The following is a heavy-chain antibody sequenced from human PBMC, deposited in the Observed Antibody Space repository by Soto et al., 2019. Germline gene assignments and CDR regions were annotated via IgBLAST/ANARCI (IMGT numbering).Heavy chain of an antibody. Sequence: QVQLQESGPGLVKPSETLSLTCTVSSDSIAGENWWSWVRQPPGLGLVWIGEVFHTGGTNYNPSLNSPVTMEVDKSKNQFSLKLISATAADTAVYYCARVFSSGSGWMYYFDFWGQVTMVSVSS. CDR3: ARVFSSGSGWMYYFDF. CDR2: VFHTGGT. V-gene: IGHV4-4*02. CDR1: SDSIAGENW. J-gene: IGHJ4*02. D-gene: IGHD6-19*01.